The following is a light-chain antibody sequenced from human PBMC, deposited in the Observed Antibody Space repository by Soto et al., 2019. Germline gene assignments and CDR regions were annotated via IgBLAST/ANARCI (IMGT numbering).Light chain of an antibody. CDR1: QDIGTF. J-gene: IGKJ2*01. CDR2: DAS. V-gene: IGKV1-33*01. Sequence: DIPMTQSPSSLSASLGNRITITCQASQDIGTFLNWYQQRPGKAPKLLIYDASDLETGVTPRISGSGSGTDFTLIISSLQPEDVATYYCQQYDKLPPSFGQGTKLEI. CDR3: QQYDKLPPS.